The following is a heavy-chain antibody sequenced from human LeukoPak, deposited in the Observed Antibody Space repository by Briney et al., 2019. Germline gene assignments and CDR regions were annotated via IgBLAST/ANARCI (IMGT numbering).Heavy chain of an antibody. CDR2: IIPIFGTA. D-gene: IGHD3-10*01. CDR1: GGTFSSYA. Sequence: GSSVKVSCKASGGTFSSYAISWVRQAPGQGLEWMGGIIPIFGTANYAQKFQGRVTITADKSTSTAYMELSSLRSEDTAVYYCASSGSGRKYYFDYWGQGTLVTVSP. CDR3: ASSGSGRKYYFDY. J-gene: IGHJ4*02. V-gene: IGHV1-69*06.